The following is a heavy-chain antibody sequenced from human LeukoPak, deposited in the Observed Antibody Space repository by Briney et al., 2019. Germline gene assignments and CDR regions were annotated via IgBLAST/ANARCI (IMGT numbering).Heavy chain of an antibody. D-gene: IGHD4-17*01. Sequence: SQTLPLTCTVSGGSISGYYWSWIRQPPGKGLEWIAYMYNSGSTNYNPSLKSRVTISIDTSKNQFSLKLSSLTAADTAIYYCARGIESYGDYGYWGQGILVTVSS. J-gene: IGHJ4*02. V-gene: IGHV4-59*01. CDR3: ARGIESYGDYGY. CDR1: GGSISGYY. CDR2: MYNSGST.